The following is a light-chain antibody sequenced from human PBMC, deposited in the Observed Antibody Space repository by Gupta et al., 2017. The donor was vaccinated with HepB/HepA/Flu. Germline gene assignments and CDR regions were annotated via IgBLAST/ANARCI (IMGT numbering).Light chain of an antibody. Sequence: DTQMTQSPSSLSASVGDRATITCRASQGISSWLAWYQQKPGKAPKLLIYGASSWASGIPSRFSGSGSGTDFTLIISSLQPEDFATYYCQQSDSFPHPFGEGTKVEIK. CDR2: GAS. J-gene: IGKJ4*01. CDR3: QQSDSFPHP. CDR1: QGISSW. V-gene: IGKV1D-12*01.